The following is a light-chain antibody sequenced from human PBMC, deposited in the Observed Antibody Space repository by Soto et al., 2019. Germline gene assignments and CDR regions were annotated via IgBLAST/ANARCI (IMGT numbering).Light chain of an antibody. V-gene: IGLV2-23*01. CDR1: SSTVGGFNV. CDR3: CSYVGATTYV. CDR2: EGI. J-gene: IGLJ1*01. Sequence: QSALTQPASVSGSPGQSITISCTGTSSTVGGFNVVSWYQQHPGKAPKVIIYEGIKRPSGVSNRFSGSNSGSTASLTISGLQAEDEADYYRCSYVGATTYVFGTGTKFTVL.